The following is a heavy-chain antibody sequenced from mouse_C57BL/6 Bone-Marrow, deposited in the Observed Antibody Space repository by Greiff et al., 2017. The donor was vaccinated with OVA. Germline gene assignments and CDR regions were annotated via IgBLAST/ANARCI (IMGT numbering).Heavy chain of an antibody. Sequence: EVQLVESGGGLVKPGGSLKLSCAASGFTFSDYGMHWVRQAPEKGLEWVAYISSGSSTIYYADTVKGRFTISRDNAKNTLFLQMTSLRSEDTAMYYCVNKGYSNPYYFDYWGEGTTLTVSS. CDR2: ISSGSSTI. V-gene: IGHV5-17*01. J-gene: IGHJ2*01. CDR3: VNKGYSNPYYFDY. CDR1: GFTFSDYG. D-gene: IGHD2-5*01.